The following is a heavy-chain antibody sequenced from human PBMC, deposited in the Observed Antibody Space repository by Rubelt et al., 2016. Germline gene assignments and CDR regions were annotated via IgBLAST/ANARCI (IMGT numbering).Heavy chain of an antibody. CDR1: GFTVSSNH. CDR3: AKDVSLWGYDSPDV. J-gene: IGHJ6*02. CDR2: IYSGGST. Sequence: CGGGLVQPGGSLRLSCAASGFTVSSNHMSWVRQAPGKGLEWVSLIYSGGSTYYADSVKGRFTISRDNSKNTLYLQMNSLRAEDTAVYYCAKDVSLWGYDSPDVWGQGTTVTVSS. D-gene: IGHD3-3*01. V-gene: IGHV3-66*01.